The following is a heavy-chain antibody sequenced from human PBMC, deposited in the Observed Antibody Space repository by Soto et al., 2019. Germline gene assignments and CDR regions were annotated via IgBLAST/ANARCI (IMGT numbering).Heavy chain of an antibody. V-gene: IGHV4-31*03. D-gene: IGHD3-3*01. CDR1: GSSISSGGYY. CDR3: AREEGRNDFWSDQSAFDI. CDR2: IYYSGST. Sequence: QVQLQEWGPGLVKPSQTLSLTCTVSGSSISSGGYYWSWIRQHPGKGLEWIGYIYYSGSTYYNPSLKSRVTISVDTSKNQFSLKLSSVTAADTAVYYCAREEGRNDFWSDQSAFDIWGQGTMVTVSS. J-gene: IGHJ3*02.